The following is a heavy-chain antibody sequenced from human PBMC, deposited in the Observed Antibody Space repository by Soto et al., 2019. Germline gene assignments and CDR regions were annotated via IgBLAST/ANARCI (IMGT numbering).Heavy chain of an antibody. Sequence: QLQLQESGPGLVKPSETLSLTCTVSGGSISSSSYYWGWIRQPPGKGLEWIGSIYYSGSTYYNPSLKRRVTISVDTSKNQFSLKLSSVTAADTAVYYCARGEDCTNGVCYLNWFDPWGQGTLVTVSS. J-gene: IGHJ5*02. CDR3: ARGEDCTNGVCYLNWFDP. V-gene: IGHV4-39*01. CDR1: GGSISSSSYY. CDR2: IYYSGST. D-gene: IGHD2-8*01.